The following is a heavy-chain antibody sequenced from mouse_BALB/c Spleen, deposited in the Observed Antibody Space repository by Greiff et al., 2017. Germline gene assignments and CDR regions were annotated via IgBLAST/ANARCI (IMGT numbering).Heavy chain of an antibody. D-gene: IGHD1-1*01. CDR2: IHPGSGGT. V-gene: IGHV1-15*01. J-gene: IGHJ2*01. Sequence: VQLQQSGAELVRPGASVKLSCKALGYTFTDYEMHWVKQTPVQGLEWIGAIHPGSGGTAYNQKFKGKATLTADKSSSTAYMELSSLTSEDSAVYYYTDYYGSSHDVDYWGQGTTLTVSS. CDR3: TDYYGSSHDVDY. CDR1: GYTFTDYE.